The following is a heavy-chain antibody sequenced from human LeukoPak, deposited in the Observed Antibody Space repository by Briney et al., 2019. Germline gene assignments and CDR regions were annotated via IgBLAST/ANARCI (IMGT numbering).Heavy chain of an antibody. CDR3: EKASLLYFVWFTDY. Sequence: PGGSLRLSCAASGFTFSSYSMHWVRQAPGKGLVWVSRITSDGSSTSYADSVKGRFTISRANAKNTVYLQMNSLTAEDTAVYSCEKASLLYFVWFTDYWGQGTLVTVSS. CDR1: GFTFSSYS. D-gene: IGHD3-9*01. V-gene: IGHV3-74*01. CDR2: ITSDGSST. J-gene: IGHJ4*02.